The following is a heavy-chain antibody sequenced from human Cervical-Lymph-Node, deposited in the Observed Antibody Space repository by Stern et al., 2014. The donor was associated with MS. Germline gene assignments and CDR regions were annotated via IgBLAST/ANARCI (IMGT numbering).Heavy chain of an antibody. D-gene: IGHD2-8*02. CDR3: AKHACTGAACPFDL. CDR2: VYYSGAT. V-gene: IGHV4-39*01. CDR1: GDSISSYTHY. J-gene: IGHJ4*02. Sequence: VQLEESGPGLVKPSETLSLTCAVSGDSISSYTHYWAWIRQPPGKGLEWIGSVYYSGATYYNPSLKSPVTISVVTSKNHFSLGLNSVTAADTAVYYCAKHACTGAACPFDLWGQGTLVTVSS.